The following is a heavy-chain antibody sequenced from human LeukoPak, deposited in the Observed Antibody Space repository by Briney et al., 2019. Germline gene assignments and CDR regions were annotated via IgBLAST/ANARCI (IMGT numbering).Heavy chain of an antibody. J-gene: IGHJ5*02. CDR1: GYTFTGYY. V-gene: IGHV1-2*02. CDR2: INPNSGGT. D-gene: IGHD4-17*01. CDR3: ARDRGLRSGKISAGTGWFDP. Sequence: RASVKVSCKASGYTFTGYYMHWVRQAPGQGLEWMGWINPNSGGTNYAQKFQGRVTMTRDTSISTAYMELSRLRSDDTAVYYCARDRGLRSGKISAGTGWFDPWGQGTLVTVSS.